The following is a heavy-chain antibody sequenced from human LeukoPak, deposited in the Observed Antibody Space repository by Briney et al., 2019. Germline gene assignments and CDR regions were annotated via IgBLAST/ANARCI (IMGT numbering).Heavy chain of an antibody. J-gene: IGHJ4*02. CDR1: GFTFSIYW. CDR3: ARFDPGGFDY. CDR2: IKQDGSEK. D-gene: IGHD3-9*01. V-gene: IGHV3-7*01. Sequence: PGGSLRLSCAASGFTFSIYWMSWVRQAPGKGLEWVANIKQDGSEKYYADSVKGRFTISRDNAKNSLYLQMNSLRAEGTAVYYCARFDPGGFDYWGQGTLVTVSS.